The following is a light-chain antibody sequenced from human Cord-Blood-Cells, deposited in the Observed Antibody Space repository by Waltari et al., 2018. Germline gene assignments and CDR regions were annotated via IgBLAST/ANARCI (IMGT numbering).Light chain of an antibody. CDR3: QSYDSSLSGWV. CDR2: GNS. Sequence: QSVLTQPPSVSGAPGQRVTISCTGSSSNIGAGYDVHWYQQLPGTAPKLLIYGNSNRPSGVPDPFSGSKSDTSASLAITGLQAEDEADYYCQSYDSSLSGWVFGGGTKLTVL. CDR1: SSNIGAGYD. J-gene: IGLJ3*02. V-gene: IGLV1-40*01.